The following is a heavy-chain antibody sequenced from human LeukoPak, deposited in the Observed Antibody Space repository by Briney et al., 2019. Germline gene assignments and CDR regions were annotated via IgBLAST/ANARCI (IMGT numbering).Heavy chain of an antibody. D-gene: IGHD3-22*01. CDR1: GFTFTSQW. J-gene: IGHJ4*02. CDR3: ASSVITTTPVYFYY. Sequence: GGSLRLSCAASGFTFTSQWMSWVRQAPGKGLEWVANINQDGGEKYFLDSVKGRFTISRDNAMNSLYLQMNSLRAEDTAVYYCASSVITTTPVYFYYWGQGTLVTVSS. CDR2: INQDGGEK. V-gene: IGHV3-7*03.